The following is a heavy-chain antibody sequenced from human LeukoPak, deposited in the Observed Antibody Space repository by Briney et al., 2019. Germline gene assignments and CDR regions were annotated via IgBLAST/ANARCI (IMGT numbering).Heavy chain of an antibody. V-gene: IGHV4-39*01. CDR3: ARGVVIGHYYYYMDV. D-gene: IGHD3-22*01. CDR1: GGSISSSSYY. Sequence: PSETLSLTCTVSGGSISSSSYYWGWIRQPPGKGLEWIGSIYYSGSTYYNPSLKSRVTISVDTSKNQFSLKLSSVTAADTAVYYCARGVVIGHYYYYMDVWGKGTTVTISS. J-gene: IGHJ6*03. CDR2: IYYSGST.